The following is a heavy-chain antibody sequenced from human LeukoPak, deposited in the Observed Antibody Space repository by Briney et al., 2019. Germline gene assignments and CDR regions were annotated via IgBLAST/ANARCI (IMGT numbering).Heavy chain of an antibody. Sequence: SETLSLTCTISGYSISSGYFWVWIRQPPGKGLEWIGEINHSGSTNYNPSLKSRVTISVDTSKNQFSLKLSSVTAADTAVYYCARRPDSSSWYGNLRIVNWFDPWGQGTLVTVSS. CDR1: GYSISSGYF. D-gene: IGHD6-13*01. CDR3: ARRPDSSSWYGNLRIVNWFDP. V-gene: IGHV4-38-2*02. CDR2: INHSGST. J-gene: IGHJ5*02.